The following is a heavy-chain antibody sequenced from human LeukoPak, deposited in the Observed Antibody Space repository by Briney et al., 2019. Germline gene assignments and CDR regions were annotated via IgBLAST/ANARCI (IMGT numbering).Heavy chain of an antibody. CDR3: ASQTIWGLQPYYFDY. D-gene: IGHD3-16*01. CDR2: IYYSGST. Sequence: SETLSLTCTVSGGSISSYYWSWIRQPPGKGLEWIGYIYYSGSTNYNPSLKSRVTISVDTSKNQFSLKLSSVTAADTAVYYCASQTIWGLQPYYFDYWGQGTLVTVSS. V-gene: IGHV4-59*12. J-gene: IGHJ4*02. CDR1: GGSISSYY.